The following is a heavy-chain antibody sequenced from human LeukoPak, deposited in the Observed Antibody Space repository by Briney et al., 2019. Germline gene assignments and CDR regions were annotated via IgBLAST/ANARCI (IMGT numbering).Heavy chain of an antibody. CDR1: GYTFSSYG. Sequence: ASVKVSCKASGYTFSSYGITWVRQAPGQGLEWMGWISAYNGNTKYAQKLQGRVTMTTDTSTSTAYMELRSLRSDDTAVYYCAVDYGGNWYYFDYWGQGTLVTVSS. V-gene: IGHV1-18*01. CDR3: AVDYGGNWYYFDY. CDR2: ISAYNGNT. J-gene: IGHJ4*02. D-gene: IGHD4-23*01.